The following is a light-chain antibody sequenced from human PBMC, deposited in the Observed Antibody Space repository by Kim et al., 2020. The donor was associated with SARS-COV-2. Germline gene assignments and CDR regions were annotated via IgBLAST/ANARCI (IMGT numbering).Light chain of an antibody. Sequence: GQSITISCPGTSSDVGGYNYVSWYQQHPGKAPKLMIYDVSNRPSGVSNRFSGSKSGNTASLTISGLQAEDEADYYCSSYTSSSTQVFGGGTQLTVL. CDR1: SSDVGGYNY. V-gene: IGLV2-14*03. J-gene: IGLJ2*01. CDR3: SSYTSSSTQV. CDR2: DVS.